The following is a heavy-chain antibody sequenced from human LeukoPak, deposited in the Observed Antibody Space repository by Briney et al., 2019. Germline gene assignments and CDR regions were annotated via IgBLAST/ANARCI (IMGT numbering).Heavy chain of an antibody. CDR1: GFTFSSYG. D-gene: IGHD3-22*01. V-gene: IGHV3-33*01. Sequence: GRSLRLSCAASGFTFSSYGMHWVRQAPGKGLEWVAVIWYDGSNKYYADSVKGRFTISRDNSKNTLYLQMNSLRAEDTAVYYCARGDYYDSSGYYGGDAFDIWGQGTMVTVSS. CDR3: ARGDYYDSSGYYGGDAFDI. CDR2: IWYDGSNK. J-gene: IGHJ3*02.